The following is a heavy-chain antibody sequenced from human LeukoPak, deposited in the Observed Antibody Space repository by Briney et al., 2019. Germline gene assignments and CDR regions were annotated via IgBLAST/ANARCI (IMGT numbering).Heavy chain of an antibody. CDR1: GFTFTNAW. D-gene: IGHD1-20*01. V-gene: IGHV3-15*07. CDR3: STLTSRGLSDS. J-gene: IGHJ4*02. CDR2: IKSKADGETI. Sequence: GGSLRFSCAASGFTFTNAWMNWVRQAPGKGLEWVGRIKSKADGETIDYAAPVKGRFTFSRDDSKNMLYLQMNSLKSEDTAVYYCSTLTSRGLSDSWGQGTLVTVSS.